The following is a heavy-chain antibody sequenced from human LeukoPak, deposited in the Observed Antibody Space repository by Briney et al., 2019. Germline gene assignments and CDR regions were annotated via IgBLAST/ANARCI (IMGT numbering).Heavy chain of an antibody. D-gene: IGHD3-22*01. V-gene: IGHV4-38-2*01. J-gene: IGHJ4*02. Sequence: NASETLSLTCAVSGYSISSGYYWGWIRQPPGKGREWIGSIYHSGSTYYNPSLKSRATISVDTSKNQFSRKLSSVTAADTAVCYCARGVYYYDSSGYYYGLYYFDYGGQGTLVTVSS. CDR1: GYSISSGYY. CDR3: ARGVYYYDSSGYYYGLYYFDY. CDR2: IYHSGST.